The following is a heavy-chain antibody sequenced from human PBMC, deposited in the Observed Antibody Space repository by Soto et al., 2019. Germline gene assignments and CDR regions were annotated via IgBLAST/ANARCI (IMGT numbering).Heavy chain of an antibody. CDR3: ARVSSWSCFDY. J-gene: IGHJ4*02. V-gene: IGHV1-46*01. Sequence: QVQLVQSGAEVKKPGASVKVSCKASGYTFTSYYMHWVRQAPRQGLEWMGIINPSGGSTSYAQKCQGRVTMTRDTSTSTVYMELSSLRSEDTAVYYCARVSSWSCFDYWGQGTLVTVSS. D-gene: IGHD6-13*01. CDR1: GYTFTSYY. CDR2: INPSGGST.